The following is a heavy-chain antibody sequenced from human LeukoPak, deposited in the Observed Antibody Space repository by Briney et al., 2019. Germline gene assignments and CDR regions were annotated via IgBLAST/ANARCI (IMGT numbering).Heavy chain of an antibody. CDR1: GASISSYY. D-gene: IGHD1-1*01. CDR3: ARDRIWNDAGHDPFDI. Sequence: SETLSLTCNVSGASISSYYWSWIRQPAGKGLEWIGRIYTSANTNYSPSFKSRATISIDSSKNQFSLNLPSVTAPATAVYYCARDRIWNDAGHDPFDIWGQGTMVTVSS. J-gene: IGHJ3*02. V-gene: IGHV4-4*07. CDR2: IYTSANT.